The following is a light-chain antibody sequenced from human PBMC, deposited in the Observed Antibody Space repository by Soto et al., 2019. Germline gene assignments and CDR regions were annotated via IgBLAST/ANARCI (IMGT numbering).Light chain of an antibody. CDR1: SSDVGNYNL. Sequence: QSALTQPASVSGSPEESITISCTGTSSDVGNYNLVSWYQQHPGKAPKLMIYEGSKRPSGVSNRFSGSKSDNTASLTISGLHAEDEADYYCCSYAGSSTYVFGTGTKLTVL. V-gene: IGLV2-23*01. J-gene: IGLJ1*01. CDR3: CSYAGSSTYV. CDR2: EGS.